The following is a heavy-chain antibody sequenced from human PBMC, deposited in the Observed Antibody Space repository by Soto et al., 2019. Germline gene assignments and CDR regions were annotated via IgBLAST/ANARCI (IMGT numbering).Heavy chain of an antibody. J-gene: IGHJ4*02. CDR1: GFTFTIFA. CDR2: ISGSGGST. Sequence: WGCLLLSCAASGFTFTIFAMGWVRQSPGKGLEWVSTISGSGGSTYYADAVKGRFTISRDNSMGTLYLQMKSLRVEDTAIYYCAKEVSLGSTVDLGYWGQGTMVTVSS. CDR3: AKEVSLGSTVDLGY. D-gene: IGHD7-27*01. V-gene: IGHV3-23*01.